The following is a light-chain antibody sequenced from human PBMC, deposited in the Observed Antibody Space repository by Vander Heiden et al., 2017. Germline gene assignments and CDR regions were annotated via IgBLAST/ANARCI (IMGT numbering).Light chain of an antibody. J-gene: IGLJ3*02. V-gene: IGLV1-51*02. CDR1: PSNIGNNY. CDR2: EDD. CDR3: GTWDSSLSANWV. Sequence: QSVLTQPPSVSAAPGQKVTISCSGSPSNIGNNYVSWYQQLPGTAPKLLICEDDKRPSGIPDRFSCSKSGTSATLDITGLQTGDEADYYCGTWDSSLSANWVFGGGTKLTVL.